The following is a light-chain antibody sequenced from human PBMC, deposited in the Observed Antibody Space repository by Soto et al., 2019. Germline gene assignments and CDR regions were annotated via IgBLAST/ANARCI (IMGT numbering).Light chain of an antibody. CDR1: QSFSSSY. J-gene: IGKJ1*01. Sequence: EIVLTQSPGTLSLSPGERATLSCRASQSFSSSYLAWYQQKPGQAPRLLIYGASSRATGIPDRFSGSWSGTDFTLTISRLEPEDFEVYYCQQYGSSPWTFGQGTKVDIX. CDR2: GAS. V-gene: IGKV3-20*01. CDR3: QQYGSSPWT.